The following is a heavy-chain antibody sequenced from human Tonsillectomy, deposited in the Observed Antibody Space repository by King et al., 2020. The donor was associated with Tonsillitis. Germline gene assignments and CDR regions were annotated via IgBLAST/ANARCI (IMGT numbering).Heavy chain of an antibody. CDR1: GFTFSSYG. Sequence: VQLVESGGGVVQPGRSLRLSCAASGFTFSSYGMHWVRQAPGEGLEWVAIIWYDGSHKFYADSVTGRFTISRDNSKNTLYLQMNSLRVEDKAGYYCARDHDFWTGYYYYGMDVWGQGTTVTVSS. J-gene: IGHJ6*02. D-gene: IGHD3/OR15-3a*01. CDR2: IWYDGSHK. V-gene: IGHV3-33*01. CDR3: ARDHDFWTGYYYYGMDV.